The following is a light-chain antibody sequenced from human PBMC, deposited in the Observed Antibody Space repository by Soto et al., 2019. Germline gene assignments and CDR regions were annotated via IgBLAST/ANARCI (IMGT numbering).Light chain of an antibody. CDR1: QSVSSY. CDR3: QQRSNWPPR. V-gene: IGKV3-11*01. CDR2: DAS. Sequence: EIVLTQSAATLSLSPGERATLSCRASQSVSSYLAWYQQKPGQAPRLLIYDASNRATGIPARFSGSGSGTDVTLTISSLEPEDFAVYYCQQRSNWPPRFGPGTKVDIK. J-gene: IGKJ3*01.